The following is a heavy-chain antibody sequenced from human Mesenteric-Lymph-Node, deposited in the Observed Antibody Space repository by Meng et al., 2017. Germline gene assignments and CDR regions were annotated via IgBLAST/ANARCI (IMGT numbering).Heavy chain of an antibody. CDR1: PGSISSSSYY. D-gene: IGHD3-16*02. V-gene: IGHV4-39*07. CDR3: ARIWITFGGVILQDPYYFDY. J-gene: IGHJ4*02. Sequence: SQTLSLTCTVSPGSISSSSYYWGWIRQPPGKGLEWIGSIYYSGSTYYNPSLKSRVTISVDTSKNPFSLKLSSVTAADTAVYYCARIWITFGGVILQDPYYFDYWGQGTLVTVSS. CDR2: IYYSGST.